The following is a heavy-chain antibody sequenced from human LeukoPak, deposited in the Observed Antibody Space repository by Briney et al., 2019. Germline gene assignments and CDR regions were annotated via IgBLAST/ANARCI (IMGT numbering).Heavy chain of an antibody. J-gene: IGHJ5*02. CDR1: GGSITNYY. D-gene: IGHD6-19*01. Sequence: SETLSLTCTVSGGSITNYYWAWIRQPPGKGLEWIGNIYYTGGTKYNPSLRSRVTISVDPSKNQFSLKLSSVTAADTAVYYCARPSSPVAGSYNWFDPWGQGTLVTVSS. CDR2: IYYTGGT. V-gene: IGHV4-59*12. CDR3: ARPSSPVAGSYNWFDP.